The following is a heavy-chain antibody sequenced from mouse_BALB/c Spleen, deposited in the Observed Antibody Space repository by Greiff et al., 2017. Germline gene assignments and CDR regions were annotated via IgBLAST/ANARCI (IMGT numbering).Heavy chain of an antibody. CDR1: GFAFSSYD. CDR3: AAGGSYFDY. D-gene: IGHD1-1*02. J-gene: IGHJ2*01. V-gene: IGHV5-12-1*01. Sequence: EVKVEESGGGLVKPGGSLKLSCAASGFAFSSYDMSWVRQTPEKRLEWVAYISSGGGSTYYPDTVKGRFTISRDNAKNTLYLQMSSLKSEDTAMYYCAAGGSYFDYWGQGTTLTVSS. CDR2: ISSGGGST.